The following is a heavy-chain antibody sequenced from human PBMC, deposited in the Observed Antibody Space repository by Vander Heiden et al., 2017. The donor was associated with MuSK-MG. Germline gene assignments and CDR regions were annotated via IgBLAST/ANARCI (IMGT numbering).Heavy chain of an antibody. CDR3: ARDTWYFDL. V-gene: IGHV4-59*01. Sequence: QVQLQASGPGLVKPSETLSLTCTVSGGSISSYYWSWIRQPPGKGLEWIGYIYYSGSTNYNPSLKSRVTISVDTSKNQFSLKLSSVTAADTAVYYCARDTWYFDLWGRGTLVTVSS. CDR2: IYYSGST. CDR1: GGSISSYY. J-gene: IGHJ2*01.